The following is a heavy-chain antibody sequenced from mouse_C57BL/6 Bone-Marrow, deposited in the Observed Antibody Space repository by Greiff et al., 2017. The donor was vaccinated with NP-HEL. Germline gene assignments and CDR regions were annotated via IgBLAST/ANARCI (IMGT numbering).Heavy chain of an antibody. D-gene: IGHD2-2*01. J-gene: IGHJ4*01. CDR1: GYTFTSYW. Sequence: QVQLQQPGAELVKPGASVKLSCKASGYTFTSYWMHWVKQRPGQGLEWIGMIHPNSGSTNYNEKFKSKATLTVDKSSSTAYMHLSSLTSEDSAVYYCARGGLEGDHYAMDYWGQGTSVTVSS. V-gene: IGHV1-64*01. CDR2: IHPNSGST. CDR3: ARGGLEGDHYAMDY.